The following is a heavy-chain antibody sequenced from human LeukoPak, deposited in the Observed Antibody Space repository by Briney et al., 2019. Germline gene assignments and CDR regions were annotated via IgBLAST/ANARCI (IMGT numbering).Heavy chain of an antibody. J-gene: IGHJ5*02. CDR3: ARGAGYCSGGSCYQRFDP. D-gene: IGHD2-15*01. CDR2: INPNSGGT. V-gene: IGHV1-2*02. CDR1: GYTFTGYY. Sequence: ASVKVSCKASGYTFTGYYMHWVRQAPGQGLEWMGWINPNSGGTNYAQKFQGRVTMTRDTSISTAYMEQSRLRSDDTAVYYCARGAGYCSGGSCYQRFDPWDQGTLVTVSS.